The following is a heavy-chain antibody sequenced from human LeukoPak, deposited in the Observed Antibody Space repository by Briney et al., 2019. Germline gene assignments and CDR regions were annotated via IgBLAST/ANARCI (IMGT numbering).Heavy chain of an antibody. D-gene: IGHD2-2*01. J-gene: IGHJ4*02. V-gene: IGHV4-4*07. CDR1: GGSIGTYY. CDR3: ARAPTAYCLSTNCQPYFDY. Sequence: SETLSLTCSVSGGSIGTYYWSWIRQPAGKGLEWIGSIYTGGSTNYNPSLKSRVTLSIETPKNQFSLELTSVTAADTAVYYCARAPTAYCLSTNCQPYFDYWGQGILVTVSS. CDR2: IYTGGST.